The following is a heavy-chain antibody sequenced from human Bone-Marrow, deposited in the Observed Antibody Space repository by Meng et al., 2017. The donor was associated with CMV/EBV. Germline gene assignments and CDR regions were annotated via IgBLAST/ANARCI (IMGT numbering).Heavy chain of an antibody. J-gene: IGHJ4*02. V-gene: IGHV4-39*01. CDR1: GGSISSSSYY. D-gene: IGHD3-10*01. CDR3: ARHGGGLLWFGPD. CDR2: IYYSGST. Sequence: SETLSLTCTVSGGSISSSSYYWGWIRQPPGKGLEWIGSIYYSGSTYYNPSLKSRVTISVDTSKNQFSLKLSSVTAADTAVYYSARHGGGLLWFGPDWGQGTRVTCYS.